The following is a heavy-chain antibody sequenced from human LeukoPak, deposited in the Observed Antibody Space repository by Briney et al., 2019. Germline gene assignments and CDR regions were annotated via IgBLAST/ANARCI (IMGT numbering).Heavy chain of an antibody. Sequence: ASVKVSCKASGYTFTSYAMHWVRQAPGQRLEWMGWINAGNGNTKYSQKFQGRVTMTTDTSTTTVYMELRSLRSDDTAVYYCATGGSNWNYQYYFEYWGQGTLVTVSS. CDR1: GYTFTSYA. J-gene: IGHJ4*02. V-gene: IGHV1-3*01. CDR3: ATGGSNWNYQYYFEY. CDR2: INAGNGNT. D-gene: IGHD1-7*01.